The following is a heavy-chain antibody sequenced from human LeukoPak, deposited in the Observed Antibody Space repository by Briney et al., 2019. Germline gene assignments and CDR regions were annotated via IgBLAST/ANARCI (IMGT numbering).Heavy chain of an antibody. CDR3: SKTPYGSNWDNV. Sequence: PGGSLRLSCAASGLTFTSYWMDWVRQAPGKGLEWVANINEDGSDRNYVDSVKGRFTISRDNAKDSLYLEMNSLRAEDTAVYYCSKTPYGSNWDNVWGQGTLVTVSS. V-gene: IGHV3-7*03. D-gene: IGHD6-13*01. CDR1: GLTFTSYW. CDR2: INEDGSDR. J-gene: IGHJ4*02.